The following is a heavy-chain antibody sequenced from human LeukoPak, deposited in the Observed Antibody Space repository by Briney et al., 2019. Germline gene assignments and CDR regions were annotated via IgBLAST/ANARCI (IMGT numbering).Heavy chain of an antibody. J-gene: IGHJ4*02. CDR3: ARDFSGGSS. D-gene: IGHD2-15*01. V-gene: IGHV3-48*03. Sequence: GGSLRLSCAASVFTFSSYGMNWVRQAPGKGLEWVSYISSSGSTIYYADSVKGRFTISRDNAKNSLYLQMNSLRAEDTAVYYCARDFSGGSSWGQGTLVTVSS. CDR2: ISSSGSTI. CDR1: VFTFSSYG.